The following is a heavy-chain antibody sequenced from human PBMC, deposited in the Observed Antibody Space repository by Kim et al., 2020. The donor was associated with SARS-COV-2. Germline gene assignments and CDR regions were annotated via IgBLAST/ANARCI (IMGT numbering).Heavy chain of an antibody. CDR3: ASNGPKLWFGELRWFDP. V-gene: IGHV3-23*01. Sequence: VKGRFTLSRDHSKNTLYLQMNRLRAEDTAIYYCASNGPKLWFGELRWFDPWGQGTLVTVSS. D-gene: IGHD3-10*01. J-gene: IGHJ5*02.